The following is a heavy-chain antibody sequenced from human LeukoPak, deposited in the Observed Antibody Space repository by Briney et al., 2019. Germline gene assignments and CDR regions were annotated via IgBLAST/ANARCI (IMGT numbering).Heavy chain of an antibody. D-gene: IGHD2-2*01. Sequence: SETLSLTCSVSGYSISSGNYWGWIRLPPGKGLQWIGSIYHSGSTYYNPSLKSRVTISVDTSKNQFSLKLSSVTAADTAVYYCAKGYCRGNSCYDDRGAFDYWGQGTLVTVSS. J-gene: IGHJ4*02. V-gene: IGHV4-38-2*02. CDR1: GYSISSGNY. CDR3: AKGYCRGNSCYDDRGAFDY. CDR2: IYHSGST.